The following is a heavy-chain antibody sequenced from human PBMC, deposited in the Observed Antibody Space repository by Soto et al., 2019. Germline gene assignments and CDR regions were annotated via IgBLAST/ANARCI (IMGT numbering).Heavy chain of an antibody. J-gene: IGHJ4*02. Sequence: SQNLSLTCAVYGVSFRRHYCTWIRPPPEKGQEWIGEINHRGSTNYNPSLKSRVTMSVDTSKNQFSLKVNSVTAADTVVYYCARGTEAAAGTRYFDYWGQAPLVTVSS. D-gene: IGHD6-13*01. CDR2: INHRGST. V-gene: IGHV4-34*01. CDR3: ARGTEAAAGTRYFDY. CDR1: GVSFRRHY.